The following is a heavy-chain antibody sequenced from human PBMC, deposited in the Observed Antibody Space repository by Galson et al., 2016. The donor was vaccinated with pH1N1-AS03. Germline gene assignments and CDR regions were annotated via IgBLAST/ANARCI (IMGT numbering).Heavy chain of an antibody. CDR2: ISPTGETT. V-gene: IGHV3-23*01. Sequence: SLRLSCAASGFIFSGNSMSWVRQAPGKGLEWVAAISPTGETTPYADSVKGRLIISRDNSKNTLFLEMDSLRAEDTAVYYCAKCDVSCQHSTLDYWGQGTPVTGSS. CDR3: AKCDVSCQHSTLDY. J-gene: IGHJ4*02. D-gene: IGHD2-2*01. CDR1: GFIFSGNS.